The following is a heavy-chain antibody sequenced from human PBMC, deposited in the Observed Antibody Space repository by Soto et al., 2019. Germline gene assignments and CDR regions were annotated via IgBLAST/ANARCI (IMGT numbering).Heavy chain of an antibody. D-gene: IGHD5-12*01. J-gene: IGHJ4*02. CDR1: GGGNLRDYR. V-gene: IGHV1-69*01. CDR3: ARGGGGYTFGAVY. Sequence: QVQLVQSGAEVKKPGSSVQVSCKASGGGNLRDYRTTWVRQAPGQGLEWMGVIIPKLGSADYAQNFQGRVTITADESTSTVYMERRSPRSEHTAVYYCARGGGGYTFGAVYWGQGTPVTVSS. CDR2: IIPKLGSA.